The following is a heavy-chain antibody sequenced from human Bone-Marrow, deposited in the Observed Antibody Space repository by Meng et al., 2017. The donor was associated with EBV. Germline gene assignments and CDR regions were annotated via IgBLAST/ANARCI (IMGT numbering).Heavy chain of an antibody. J-gene: IGHJ4*02. V-gene: IGHV1-2*06. CDR1: GYTFTSYG. CDR2: INPNSGDT. D-gene: IGHD6-13*01. Sequence: QVQLVQSGAEVKKPXXXXKVXCKASGYTFTSYGISWVRQAPGQGLEWMGRINPNSGDTNYAQKFQGRVTMTRDTSISTAYMELSRLRSDDTAVYYCARGVSSSWYYFDYWGQGTLVTVSS. CDR3: ARGVSSSWYYFDY.